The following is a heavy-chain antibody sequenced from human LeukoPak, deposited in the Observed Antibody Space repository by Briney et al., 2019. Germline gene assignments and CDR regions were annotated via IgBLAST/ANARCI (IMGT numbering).Heavy chain of an antibody. CDR2: IYYSGST. D-gene: IGHD2-2*01. V-gene: IGHV4-59*01. CDR3: ARGDCSSTSRLLGSVPMDV. CDR1: GGSISSFY. Sequence: PSETLSLTCTVSGGSISSFYWSWIRQPPGKGLEWIGYIYYSGSTNYNPSLKSRVTISVDTSKNQFSLKLSSVTAADTAVYYCARGDCSSTSRLLGSVPMDVWGKGTTVTVSS. J-gene: IGHJ6*03.